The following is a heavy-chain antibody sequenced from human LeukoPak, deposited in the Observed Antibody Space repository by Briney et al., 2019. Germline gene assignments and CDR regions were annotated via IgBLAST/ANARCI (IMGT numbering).Heavy chain of an antibody. CDR2: INWNGGST. CDR3: ARAAVAESRYYYYMDV. J-gene: IGHJ6*03. D-gene: IGHD6-19*01. V-gene: IGHV3-20*04. CDR1: GFTFDDYG. Sequence: GXSLRLSCAASGFTFDDYGMSWVRHAPGKGLEWVSGINWNGGSTGYADSVKGRFTISRDNAKNSLYLQMNSLRAEDTALYYCARAAVAESRYYYYMDVWGKGTTVTVSS.